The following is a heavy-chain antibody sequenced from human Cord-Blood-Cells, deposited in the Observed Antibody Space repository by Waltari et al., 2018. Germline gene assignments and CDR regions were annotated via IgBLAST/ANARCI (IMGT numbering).Heavy chain of an antibody. V-gene: IGHV6-1*01. CDR1: GDSVSSNSAA. D-gene: IGHD2-15*01. Sequence: QVQLQQSGPGLVKPSQTLSLTCAISGDSVSSNSAAWNWIRQSPSRGLEWLGRTYYRSKWYNDYAVSVKSRITINPDTSKNQFSLQLNSVTPEDTAVYYCARVNSDQHCSGGSCYFDYWGQGTLVTVSS. J-gene: IGHJ4*02. CDR2: TYYRSKWYN. CDR3: ARVNSDQHCSGGSCYFDY.